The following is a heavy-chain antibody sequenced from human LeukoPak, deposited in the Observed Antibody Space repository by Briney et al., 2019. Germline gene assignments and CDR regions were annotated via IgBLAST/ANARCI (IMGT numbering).Heavy chain of an antibody. Sequence: SETLSLTCAVYGGSFSGYYWSWIRQPPGKGLEWIGEIKHSGSTNYKPSLKSRVTISVDTSKNQFSLKLRSVTAADTAVYYCARSRASYYDFWSGYTNGGYYFDYWGKGTLVTVSS. CDR1: GGSFSGYY. CDR2: IKHSGST. CDR3: ARSRASYYDFWSGYTNGGYYFDY. V-gene: IGHV4-34*01. J-gene: IGHJ4*02. D-gene: IGHD3-3*01.